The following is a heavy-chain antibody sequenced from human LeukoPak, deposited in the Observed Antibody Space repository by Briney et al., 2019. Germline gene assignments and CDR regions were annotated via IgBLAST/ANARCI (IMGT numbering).Heavy chain of an antibody. D-gene: IGHD6-13*01. V-gene: IGHV1-2*02. CDR1: GYTFTSYY. CDR3: ARVEIGGAAAAYYFDY. Sequence: GASVKVSCKASGYTFTSYYMHWVRQAPGQGLEWMGWINPNSGGTNYAQKFQGRVTMTRDTSISTAYMELSRLRSDDTAVYYCARVEIGGAAAAYYFDYWGQGTLVTVSS. J-gene: IGHJ4*02. CDR2: INPNSGGT.